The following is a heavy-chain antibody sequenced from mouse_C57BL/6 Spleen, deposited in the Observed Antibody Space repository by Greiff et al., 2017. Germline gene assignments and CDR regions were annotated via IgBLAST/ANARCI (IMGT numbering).Heavy chain of an antibody. CDR1: GYTFTSYW. CDR2: IDPSDSYT. V-gene: IGHV1-69*01. CDR3: ARGAFQTGYFDV. J-gene: IGHJ1*03. Sequence: QVQLQQPGAELVMPGASVKLSCKASGYTFTSYWMHWVKQRPGQGLEWIGEIDPSDSYTNYNQKFKGKSTLTVDKSSSSAYMQLSSLTSEDSAVYYCARGAFQTGYFDVWGTGTTVTVSS.